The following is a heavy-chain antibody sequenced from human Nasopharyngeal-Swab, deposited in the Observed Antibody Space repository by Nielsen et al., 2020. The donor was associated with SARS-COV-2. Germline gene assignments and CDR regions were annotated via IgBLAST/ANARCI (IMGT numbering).Heavy chain of an antibody. Sequence: WVRQAPGQGLEWMGWINTNTGNPTYAQGFTGRFVFSLDTSVSTAYPQISSLKAEDTAVYYCAREGDILTGSVDYWGQGTLVTVSS. V-gene: IGHV7-4-1*02. CDR3: AREGDILTGSVDY. D-gene: IGHD3-9*01. CDR2: INTNTGNP. J-gene: IGHJ4*02.